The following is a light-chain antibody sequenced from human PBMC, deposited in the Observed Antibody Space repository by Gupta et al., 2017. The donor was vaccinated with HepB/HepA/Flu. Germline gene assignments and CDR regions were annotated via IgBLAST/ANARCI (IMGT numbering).Light chain of an antibody. CDR2: DAF. Sequence: ELVLTQAPATLSLSPGERATLSCRASESISRYLAWYQQKPGQAPRLLIYDAFNRATGIPARFSGSGSGTDFTLTIIILEPEDFAAYYCQQGSNWPSTFGQGTQMEIK. J-gene: IGKJ5*01. CDR3: QQGSNWPST. V-gene: IGKV3-11*01. CDR1: ESISRY.